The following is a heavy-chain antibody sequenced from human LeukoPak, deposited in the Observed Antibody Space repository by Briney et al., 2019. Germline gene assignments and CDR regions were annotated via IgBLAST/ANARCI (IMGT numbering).Heavy chain of an antibody. J-gene: IGHJ6*02. CDR2: ITNSGNSK. CDR3: ARASYSSSWYTSPWYYYGMDV. V-gene: IGHV3-48*01. Sequence: GGSLRLSCAASEFTFSSYSMNWVRPAPGKGLEWVSYITNSGNSKSYADSVKGRFTISRDNTKNSLYLQMNGLRAEDTSVYYCARASYSSSWYTSPWYYYGMDVWGQGTTVTVSS. CDR1: EFTFSSYS. D-gene: IGHD6-13*01.